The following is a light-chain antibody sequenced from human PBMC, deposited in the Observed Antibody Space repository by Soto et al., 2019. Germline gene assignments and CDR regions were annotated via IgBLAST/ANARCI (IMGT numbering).Light chain of an antibody. CDR1: QSVDNR. CDR3: QQYGDWPRT. J-gene: IGKJ1*01. CDR2: GAS. V-gene: IGKV3-15*01. Sequence: EVVMTRSPATLSVSPGERVTLSCRASQSVDNRLAWYQHTPGQAPRLLIYGASNRATGVPAKFSASGSGTEFTLTITSLQSEDFALYYCQQYGDWPRTFGQGTKVEI.